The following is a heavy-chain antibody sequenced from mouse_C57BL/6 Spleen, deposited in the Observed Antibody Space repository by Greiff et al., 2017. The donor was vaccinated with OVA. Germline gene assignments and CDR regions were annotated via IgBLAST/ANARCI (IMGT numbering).Heavy chain of an antibody. Sequence: EVQLQQSGPELVKPGASVKISCKASGYTFTDYYMNWVKQSHGKSLEWIGDINPNNGGTSYNQKFKGKATLTVDKSSSTAYMELRSLTSEDSAVYYCARYDYEWFAYWGQGTLVTVSA. J-gene: IGHJ3*01. CDR2: INPNNGGT. CDR1: GYTFTDYY. D-gene: IGHD2-4*01. V-gene: IGHV1-26*01. CDR3: ARYDYEWFAY.